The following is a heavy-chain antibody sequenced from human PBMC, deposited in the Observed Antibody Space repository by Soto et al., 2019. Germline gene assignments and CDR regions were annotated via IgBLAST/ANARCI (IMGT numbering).Heavy chain of an antibody. CDR3: AGGFVVVGGGYFFFFDF. Sequence: QLQLQESGSGLVKPSQTLSLTCDVSGGSISSDDYSWSWIRQPPGKGLEWIGFIYHTGSTYYNPSHRERAAFSVNRSKNHFPRRLGPLTAADPACYYGAGGFVVVGGGYFFFFDFWGQGSLVTVSS. CDR2: IYHTGST. V-gene: IGHV4-30-2*01. D-gene: IGHD2-15*01. J-gene: IGHJ4*02. CDR1: GGSISSDDYS.